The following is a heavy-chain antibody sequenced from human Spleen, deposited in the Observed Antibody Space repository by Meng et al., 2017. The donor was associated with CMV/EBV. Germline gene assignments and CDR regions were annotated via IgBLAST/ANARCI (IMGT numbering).Heavy chain of an antibody. D-gene: IGHD2-2*02. CDR3: ARDFAYCSSTSCYTVGYYYYGMDV. CDR2: ISGSSDTI. Sequence: LSLTCAASGFTFITYAMTWVRQAPGKGLEWISYISGSSDTIFYAASVKGRFTISRDNAKNSLYLQMNSLRAEDTAVYYCARDFAYCSSTSCYTVGYYYYGMDVWGQGTTVTVSS. J-gene: IGHJ6*02. CDR1: GFTFITYA. V-gene: IGHV3-48*04.